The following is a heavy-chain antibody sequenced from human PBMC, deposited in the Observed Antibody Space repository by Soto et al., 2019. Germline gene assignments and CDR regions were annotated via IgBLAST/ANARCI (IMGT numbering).Heavy chain of an antibody. J-gene: IGHJ4*02. V-gene: IGHV3-21*01. CDR3: ARDLPIAYYYGSGSYYSGSHAHGY. D-gene: IGHD3-10*01. CDR2: ISSSSSYI. Sequence: GGSLRLSCAASGFTFSSYSMNWVRQAPGKGLEWVSSISSSSSYIYYADSVKGRFTISRDNAKNSLYLQMNSLRAEDTAVYYCARDLPIAYYYGSGSYYSGSHAHGYWGQGTLVTVYS. CDR1: GFTFSSYS.